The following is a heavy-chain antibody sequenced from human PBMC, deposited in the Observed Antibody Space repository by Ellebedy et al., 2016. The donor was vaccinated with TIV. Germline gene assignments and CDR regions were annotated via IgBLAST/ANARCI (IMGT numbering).Heavy chain of an antibody. Sequence: KVSCKGSGYRFTSYWIGWVRQMPGKGLEWMGIVYPGDSDTRYSPSFQGQVTISADKSISTAYLQWSSLKASDTAMYYCARSDSSGYEFDYWGQGTLVTVSS. CDR1: GYRFTSYW. J-gene: IGHJ4*02. D-gene: IGHD3-22*01. CDR3: ARSDSSGYEFDY. CDR2: VYPGDSDT. V-gene: IGHV5-51*01.